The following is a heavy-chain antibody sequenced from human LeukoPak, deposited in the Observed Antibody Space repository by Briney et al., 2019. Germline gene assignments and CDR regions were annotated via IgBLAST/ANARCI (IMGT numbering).Heavy chain of an antibody. CDR3: ARWGGSQLDIDFDF. J-gene: IGHJ4*02. CDR1: GYTFTNYD. D-gene: IGHD2-2*01. CDR2: MNPTSGGA. Sequence: GASVKVSCKASGYTFTNYDINWVRQATGQGLEWVGWMNPTSGGAGSAEKFQGRVTLTWDTSISTAYMELSGLRSEDTAVYYCARWGGSQLDIDFDFWGQGTLVTVSS. V-gene: IGHV1-8*01.